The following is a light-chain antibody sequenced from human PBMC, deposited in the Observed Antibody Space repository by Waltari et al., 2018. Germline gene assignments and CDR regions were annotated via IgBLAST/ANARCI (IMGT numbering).Light chain of an antibody. CDR2: GAS. CDR3: QHYVRLPAT. CDR1: QCVSRA. V-gene: IGKV3-20*01. Sequence: EIVLTQSPGILSLSPGERATLSCRASQCVSRALAWYQQKPGQAPRLLIYGASSRATGIPDRFSGGGSGTDFSLTISRLEPEDFAVYYCQHYVRLPATFGQGTKVEIK. J-gene: IGKJ1*01.